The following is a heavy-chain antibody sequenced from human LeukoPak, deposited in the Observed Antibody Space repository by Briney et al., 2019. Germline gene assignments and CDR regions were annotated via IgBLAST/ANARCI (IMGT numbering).Heavy chain of an antibody. Sequence: GASVQVSCKASGYTFTSYYLHWVRQAPGQGLEWMGIINPSGGSARYAQRFQGRVTMTRDTSTSTVYMELSSLRSEDTAVYYCARDQEVHGYIYGAFDIWGQGTMVTVPS. V-gene: IGHV1-46*01. CDR3: ARDQEVHGYIYGAFDI. CDR1: GYTFTSYY. J-gene: IGHJ3*02. CDR2: INPSGGSA. D-gene: IGHD5-18*01.